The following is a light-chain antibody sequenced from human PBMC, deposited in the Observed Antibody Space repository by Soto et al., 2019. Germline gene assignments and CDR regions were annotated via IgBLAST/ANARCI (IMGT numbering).Light chain of an antibody. Sequence: EVVITQSPATLSLSPGERATFSCGASHSVTTIMAWYQQKPGQAPRLLIYGASTRATGIPARFSGSGSGTDFTLTISSLQSEDFAVYYCQQYNNWPPWTFGQGTKVDIK. CDR3: QQYNNWPPWT. V-gene: IGKV3-15*01. CDR2: GAS. J-gene: IGKJ1*01. CDR1: HSVTTI.